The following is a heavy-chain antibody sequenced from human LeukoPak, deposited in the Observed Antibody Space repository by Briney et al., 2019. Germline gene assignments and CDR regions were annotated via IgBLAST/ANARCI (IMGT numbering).Heavy chain of an antibody. CDR3: ATSRNCFGI. Sequence: GGSLIFCRAAAGTTFSNYWISLGRQAPGKGLELGAINKEDGSERYYLHAVIGRFTVNSDNAENSLYLKMNSLRAEDSYVYNCATSRNCFGIWGQGTMVTVSS. CDR1: GTTFSNYW. CDR2: NKEDGSER. D-gene: IGHD2-21*01. J-gene: IGHJ3*02. V-gene: IGHV3-7*02.